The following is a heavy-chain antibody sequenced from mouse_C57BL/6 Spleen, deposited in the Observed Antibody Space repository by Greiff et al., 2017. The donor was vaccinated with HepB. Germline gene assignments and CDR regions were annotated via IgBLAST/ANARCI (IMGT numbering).Heavy chain of an antibody. CDR2: IYPSDSET. CDR3: ARGGDYDGRGYYAMDY. Sequence: QVQLQQPGAELVRPGSSVKLSCKASGYTFTSYWMDCVKQRPGQGLEWIGNIYPSDSETHYNQKFKDKATLTVDKSSSTAYMQLSSLTSEDSAVDYSARGGDYDGRGYYAMDYWGQGTSVTVSS. J-gene: IGHJ4*01. CDR1: GYTFTSYW. D-gene: IGHD2-4*01. V-gene: IGHV1-61*01.